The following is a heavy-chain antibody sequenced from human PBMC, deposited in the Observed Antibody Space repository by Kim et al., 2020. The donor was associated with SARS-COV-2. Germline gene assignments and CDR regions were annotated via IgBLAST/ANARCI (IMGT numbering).Heavy chain of an antibody. Sequence: GGSLRLSCAASGFTFSNYGMHWVRQAPGKGLEWVAVISYDGSNKYYADSVKGRFTISRDNSKNTLYLQMNSLRAEDTAVYYCAKASDDSNYWGQGPLVTVSS. CDR3: AKASDDSNY. CDR1: GFTFSNYG. D-gene: IGHD3-22*01. V-gene: IGHV3-30*18. CDR2: ISYDGSNK. J-gene: IGHJ4*02.